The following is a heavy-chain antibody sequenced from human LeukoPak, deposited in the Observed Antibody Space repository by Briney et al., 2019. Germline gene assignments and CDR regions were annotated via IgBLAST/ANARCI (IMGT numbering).Heavy chain of an antibody. CDR3: AREVCSGGSCYSDY. CDR1: GFTFSSYW. J-gene: IGHJ4*02. CDR2: INSDVSST. D-gene: IGHD2-15*01. V-gene: IGHV3-74*01. Sequence: GGSLRLSCAASGFTFSSYWMHWVRQAPGKGLVWVSRINSDVSSTSYADSVKGRFTISRDNAKNTLYLQMNSLRAEDTAVYYCAREVCSGGSCYSDYWGQGTLVTVSS.